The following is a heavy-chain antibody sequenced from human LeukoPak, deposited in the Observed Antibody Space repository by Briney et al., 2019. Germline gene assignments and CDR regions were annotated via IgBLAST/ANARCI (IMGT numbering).Heavy chain of an antibody. CDR3: ARDMYYYGSGSYRFDY. J-gene: IGHJ4*02. CDR2: THTSGST. V-gene: IGHV4-61*02. Sequence: PSETLSLTCSVSGGSISSASYYWSWIRQPAGKGLEWIGRTHTSGSTNYNPSLKSRVTMSVDTSKNQFSLKLSSVTAADTAVYYCARDMYYYGSGSYRFDYWGQGTLVTVSS. D-gene: IGHD3-10*01. CDR1: GGSISSASYY.